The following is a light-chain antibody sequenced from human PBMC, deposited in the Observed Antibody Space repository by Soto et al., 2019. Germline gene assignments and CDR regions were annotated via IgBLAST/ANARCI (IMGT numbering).Light chain of an antibody. CDR2: DAS. J-gene: IGKJ2*01. V-gene: IGKV3-15*01. Sequence: EIGMTQSPGTLSVSPGERATLSRRASQSVSRNLAWYQQKPGQAPRLLIYDASTRATGIPARFSGGGSGTEFTLTISSLQSEDFAVYYCQHYNNWPPGTFGQGTKLEI. CDR3: QHYNNWPPGT. CDR1: QSVSRN.